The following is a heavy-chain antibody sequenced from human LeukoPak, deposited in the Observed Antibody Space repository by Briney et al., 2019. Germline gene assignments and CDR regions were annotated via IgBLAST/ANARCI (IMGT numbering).Heavy chain of an antibody. CDR3: AKDLPYYYDSRGSGDAFDI. CDR1: GFTFSSYG. J-gene: IGHJ3*02. D-gene: IGHD3-22*01. Sequence: PGRSLRLSCAASGFTFSSYGMHWVRQAPGKGLDWVSSISGSGSSTYYAESVKGRVTISRDNSQNTLYLQMNSLRAEDTAIYYCAKDLPYYYDSRGSGDAFDIWGRGTMVTVST. V-gene: IGHV3-23*01. CDR2: ISGSGSST.